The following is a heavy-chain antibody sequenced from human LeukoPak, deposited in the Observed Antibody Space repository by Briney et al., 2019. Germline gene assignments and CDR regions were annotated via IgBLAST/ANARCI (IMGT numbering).Heavy chain of an antibody. Sequence: SETLSLTCTVSGGSISSYFWSWIRQPPGKGLEWIGYIYYSGSTNYNPSLKSRVAVSVDTSKNRFSLKLSSVTAADTAVYYCARGGSTSYREFLYNWFDPWGQGTLVTVSS. CDR1: GGSISSYF. CDR3: ARGGSTSYREFLYNWFDP. J-gene: IGHJ5*02. CDR2: IYYSGST. V-gene: IGHV4-59*01. D-gene: IGHD3-10*01.